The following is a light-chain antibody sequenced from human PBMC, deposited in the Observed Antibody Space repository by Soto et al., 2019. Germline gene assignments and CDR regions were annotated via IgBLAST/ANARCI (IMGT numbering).Light chain of an antibody. CDR1: SRDVGLYNF. CDR3: SSFTSISTRV. J-gene: IGLJ1*01. Sequence: QSVLTQPASVSGSPGQSITISCTGTSRDVGLYNFLSWYQQHPGKAPKLMIYEVSNRPSGVSNRFSGSKSGNTASLTISGLRAEDEADYYCSSFTSISTRVFGTGTKLTV. CDR2: EVS. V-gene: IGLV2-14*01.